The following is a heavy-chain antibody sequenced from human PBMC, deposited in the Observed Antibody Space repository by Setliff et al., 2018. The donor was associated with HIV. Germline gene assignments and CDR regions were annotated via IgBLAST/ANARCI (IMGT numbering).Heavy chain of an antibody. CDR1: GFTFSSSW. D-gene: IGHD6-13*01. CDR2: INEDGSEK. Sequence: GGSLRLSCAASGFTFSSSWMSWVRQAPGKGLEWVANINEDGSEKYYMDSVKGRFTISRDNAENSLFLQMNSLRAEDTAIYYCARTASYGNSWYHWFDPWGQGTLVTVSS. J-gene: IGHJ5*02. V-gene: IGHV3-7*03. CDR3: ARTASYGNSWYHWFDP.